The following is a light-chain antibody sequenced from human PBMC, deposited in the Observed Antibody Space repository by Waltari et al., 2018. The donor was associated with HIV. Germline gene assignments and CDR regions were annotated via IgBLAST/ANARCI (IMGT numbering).Light chain of an antibody. CDR3: QQYGSSPPTWT. V-gene: IGKV3-20*01. Sequence: EIVLTQSPGTLSLSPGERASQSVSSSYLAWYQQKPGQAPRLLIYGASSRATGIPDRFSGSGSGTDFTLTISRLEPEDFAVYYCQQYGSSPPTWTFGQGTKVEIK. J-gene: IGKJ1*01. CDR1: QSVSSSY. CDR2: GAS.